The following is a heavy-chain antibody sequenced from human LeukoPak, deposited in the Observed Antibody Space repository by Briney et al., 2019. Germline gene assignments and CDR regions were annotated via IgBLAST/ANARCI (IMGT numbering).Heavy chain of an antibody. Sequence: ASVKVSCKASGYTFTGYYMHWVRQAPGQGLEWMGWINPNSGGTNYAQKFQGRVTMTRDTSISTAYMELSRLRSDDTAVYYCATRNYDILTGYFYYFDYWGQGTLVTVSS. CDR3: ATRNYDILTGYFYYFDY. D-gene: IGHD3-9*01. J-gene: IGHJ4*02. V-gene: IGHV1-2*02. CDR2: INPNSGGT. CDR1: GYTFTGYY.